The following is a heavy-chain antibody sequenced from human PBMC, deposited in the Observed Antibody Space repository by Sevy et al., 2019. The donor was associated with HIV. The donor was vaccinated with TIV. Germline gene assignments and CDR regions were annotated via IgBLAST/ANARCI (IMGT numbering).Heavy chain of an antibody. J-gene: IGHJ6*02. CDR1: GFDVNENY. D-gene: IGHD3-3*01. Sequence: GGSLRLSCAASGFDVNENYMSWVRQAPGKGLEWVSSIYSGDTGGSTYYADSVKGRLTISRDNSQNTLYLQINSLRPEDTAVYYCARERRVSARGYYNYYFGMDVWGQGTTVTVSS. V-gene: IGHV3-53*01. CDR2: IYSGDTGGST. CDR3: ARERRVSARGYYNYYFGMDV.